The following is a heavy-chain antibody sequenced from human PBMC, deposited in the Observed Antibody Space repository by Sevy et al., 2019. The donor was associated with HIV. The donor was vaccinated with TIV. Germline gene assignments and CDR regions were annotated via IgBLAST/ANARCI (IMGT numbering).Heavy chain of an antibody. CDR3: ARPRFLEWLSSAAFDI. CDR1: TFTFSSYS. J-gene: IGHJ3*02. CDR2: ISSSSGTR. D-gene: IGHD3-3*01. V-gene: IGHV3-48*01. Sequence: GGSLRLSCAASTFTFSSYSMHWVRQAPGKGLEWVSYISSSSGTRYYADSVKGRFTISRDNAKNSLFLQMNSLGAEDTAVYYCARPRFLEWLSSAAFDIWGQGTMVTVSS.